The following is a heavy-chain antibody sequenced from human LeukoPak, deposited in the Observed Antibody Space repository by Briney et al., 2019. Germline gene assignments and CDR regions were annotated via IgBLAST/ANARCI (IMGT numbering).Heavy chain of an antibody. J-gene: IGHJ5*02. CDR2: IYTSGST. CDR1: GGSVSNYY. Sequence: SETLSLTCTVSGGSVSNYYWSWVRQPAGKELEWIGRIYTSGSTNYNPTLKSRVTMSVDTSKNQFSLKLSSVTAADTAVYYCARSRIAAPFDPWGQGTLVTVSS. V-gene: IGHV4-4*07. D-gene: IGHD6-6*01. CDR3: ARSRIAAPFDP.